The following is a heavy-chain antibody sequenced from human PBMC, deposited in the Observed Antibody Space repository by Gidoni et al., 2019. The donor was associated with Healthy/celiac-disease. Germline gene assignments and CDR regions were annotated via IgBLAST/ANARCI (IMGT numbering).Heavy chain of an antibody. V-gene: IGHV3-21*01. J-gene: IGHJ3*02. CDR2: ISSSSSYI. Sequence: EVQLVESGGGLVTPGGSLRLSCAASGFTFSSYSMNWVRQAPGKGLEWVSSISSSSSYIYYADSVKGRFTIARDNAKNSLYLQMNSLRAEDTAVYYCARFIEDYGDPLGAFDIWGQGTMVTVSS. D-gene: IGHD4-17*01. CDR1: GFTFSSYS. CDR3: ARFIEDYGDPLGAFDI.